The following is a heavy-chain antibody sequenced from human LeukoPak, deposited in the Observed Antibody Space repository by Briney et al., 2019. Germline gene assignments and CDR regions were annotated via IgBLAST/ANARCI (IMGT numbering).Heavy chain of an antibody. CDR2: INHSGST. Sequence: SETLSLTCAVYGGSFSGYYWSWIRQPPGKGLEWIGEINHSGSTNYNPSLKSRVTISVDKSKNQFSLELSSVTAADTAVYYCARNFDYWGQGTLATVSS. J-gene: IGHJ4*02. CDR1: GGSFSGYY. V-gene: IGHV4-34*01. CDR3: ARNFDY.